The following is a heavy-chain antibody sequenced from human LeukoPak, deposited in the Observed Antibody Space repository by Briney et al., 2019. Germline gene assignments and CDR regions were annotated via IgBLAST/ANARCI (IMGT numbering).Heavy chain of an antibody. CDR3: TRGYSGVSVYACDI. Sequence: GGSLSHSCAASGSVLSDQYMDWVRQAPGRGLQWVGRIGNKASRYTTEYAASVKGRFTISRDDSKNSLYLQMNSLRTEDTALYYCTRGYSGVSVYACDIWGQGTMVTVSS. CDR1: GSVLSDQY. CDR2: IGNKASRYTT. J-gene: IGHJ3*02. V-gene: IGHV3-72*01. D-gene: IGHD5-12*01.